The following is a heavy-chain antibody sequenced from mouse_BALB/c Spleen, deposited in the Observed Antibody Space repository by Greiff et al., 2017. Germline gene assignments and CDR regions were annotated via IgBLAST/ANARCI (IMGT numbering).Heavy chain of an antibody. CDR2: IYPGDGDT. CDR3: ARLYDYDGAMDY. CDR1: GYAFSSYW. Sequence: QVQLKESGAELVRPGSSVKISCKASGYAFSSYWMNWVKQRPGQGLEWIGQIYPGDGDTNYNGKFKGKATLTADKSSSTAYMQRSSLTSEDSAVYFCARLYDYDGAMDYWGQGTSVTVSS. V-gene: IGHV1-80*01. D-gene: IGHD2-4*01. J-gene: IGHJ4*01.